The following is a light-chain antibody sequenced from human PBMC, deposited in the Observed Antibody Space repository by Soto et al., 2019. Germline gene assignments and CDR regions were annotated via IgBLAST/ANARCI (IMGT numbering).Light chain of an antibody. CDR2: AVS. CDR1: QSVSSN. CDR3: QQYNNWPPT. Sequence: EIMMTQSPGTLSASPGERATLSCRASQSVSSNLAWYQQKPGQAPRLLIYAVSTWATGIPARFSGSGSGTEFTLTISSLQSEDVAVYYCQQYNNWPPTFGQGTKLEVK. V-gene: IGKV3-15*01. J-gene: IGKJ1*01.